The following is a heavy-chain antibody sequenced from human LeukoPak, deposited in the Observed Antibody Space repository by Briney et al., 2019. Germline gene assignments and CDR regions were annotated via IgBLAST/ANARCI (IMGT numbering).Heavy chain of an antibody. Sequence: GGSLRLSCAPSGLTVSSNYTSWVRQAPGKGLEWVSAIYSGGSTYYADSAKGRFTISRDNSKNTLYLQMSTLRAVNTAVYYCARMGDYYYYYGMDVWGQGTTVTVSS. J-gene: IGHJ6*02. CDR2: IYSGGST. CDR1: GLTVSSNY. CDR3: ARMGDYYYYYGMDV. V-gene: IGHV3-53*01. D-gene: IGHD3-16*01.